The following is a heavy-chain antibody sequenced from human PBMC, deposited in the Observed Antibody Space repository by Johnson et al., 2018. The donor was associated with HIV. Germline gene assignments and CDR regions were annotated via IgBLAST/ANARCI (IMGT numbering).Heavy chain of an antibody. J-gene: IGHJ3*02. D-gene: IGHD3-22*01. CDR1: GFTFSDYY. CDR3: TTVVMIVVVDDAFDI. CDR2: ISTSGSTL. V-gene: IGHV3-11*01. Sequence: VQVVESGGGLVKPGGSLRLSCAASGFTFSDYYMSWIRQPPGKGLEWISFISTSGSTLHHADSVKGRFTISRDNSKNTLYLQMNSLKTEDTAVYYCTTVVMIVVVDDAFDIWGQGTMVTVSS.